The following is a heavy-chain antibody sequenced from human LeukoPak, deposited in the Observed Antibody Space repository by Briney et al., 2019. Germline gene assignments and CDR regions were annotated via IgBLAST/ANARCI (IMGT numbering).Heavy chain of an antibody. CDR1: RGSISSYY. CDR3: ARARRGSYSLFDY. Sequence: SETLSLTCTVSRGSISSYYWSWIRQPPGKGLEWIGYIYYSGSTNYNPSLKSRITISVDTSKNQFSLKLNSVTAADTAVYYCARARRGSYSLFDYWGQGTRVAVSS. CDR2: IYYSGST. J-gene: IGHJ4*02. D-gene: IGHD3-16*01. V-gene: IGHV4-59*01.